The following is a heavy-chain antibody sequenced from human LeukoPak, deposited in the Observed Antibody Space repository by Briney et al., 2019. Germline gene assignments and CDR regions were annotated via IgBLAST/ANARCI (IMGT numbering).Heavy chain of an antibody. V-gene: IGHV3-23*01. J-gene: IGHJ4*02. CDR2: ISGSGGST. CDR3: AKDSYYDSSGIYYFDY. D-gene: IGHD3-22*01. CDR1: GFTFSSYA. Sequence: GGSLRLSCAASGFTFSSYAMSWVRQAPGKGLEWVSAISGSGGSTYYADSVKGRFTISRDNSKNTLYLQMNRLRAEDTAVYYCAKDSYYDSSGIYYFDYWGQGTLVTVSS.